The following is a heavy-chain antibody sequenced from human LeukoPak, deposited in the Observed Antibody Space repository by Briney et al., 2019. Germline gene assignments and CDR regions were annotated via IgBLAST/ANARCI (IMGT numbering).Heavy chain of an antibody. CDR2: IYYGGST. CDR3: ARKVPATAIDY. CDR1: GGSISSYY. J-gene: IGHJ4*02. V-gene: IGHV4-59*08. D-gene: IGHD2-2*01. Sequence: PSETLSLTCTVSGGSISSYYWSWIRQPPGKGLEWIGYIYYGGSTNYNPSLKSRVTISVDTSKNQFSLKLSSVTAADTAVYYCARKVPATAIDYWGQGTLATVSS.